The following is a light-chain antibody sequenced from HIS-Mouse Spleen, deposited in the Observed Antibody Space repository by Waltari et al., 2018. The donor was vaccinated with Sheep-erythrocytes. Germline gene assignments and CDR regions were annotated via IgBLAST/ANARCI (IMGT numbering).Light chain of an antibody. CDR2: AAS. Sequence: DIQMTQSPSSLSASVGDRVTITCRASQSISSYLNWYQQKPGKAPKLRIYAASSLQSGVPSMCSGSGAGTEFTLTISSVQPEDFATYYCQQSYSTPQFTFGPGTKVDIK. V-gene: IGKV1-39*01. CDR1: QSISSY. CDR3: QQSYSTPQFT. J-gene: IGKJ3*01.